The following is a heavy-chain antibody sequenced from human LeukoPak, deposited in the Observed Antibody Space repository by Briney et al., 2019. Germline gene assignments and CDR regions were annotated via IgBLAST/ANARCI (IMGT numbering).Heavy chain of an antibody. J-gene: IGHJ3*02. Sequence: SETLSLTCTVSGGSISSYYWSWIRQPPGKGRDWIGYIYYSGSTNYNPSLKSRVTISVDTSKNQLSLKLSSVTAADTAVYYCARDHDDAFDIWGQGTMVTVSS. CDR3: ARDHDDAFDI. CDR2: IYYSGST. CDR1: GGSISSYY. V-gene: IGHV4-59*01.